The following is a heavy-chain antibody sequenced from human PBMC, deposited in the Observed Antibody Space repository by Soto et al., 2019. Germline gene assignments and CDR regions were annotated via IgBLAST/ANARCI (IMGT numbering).Heavy chain of an antibody. CDR1: GGSFSGYY. CDR3: ARSTGIAAASFDY. CDR2: INHSGSI. Sequence: QVQLQQWGAGLLKPSETLSLTCAVYGGSFSGYYWSWIRQPPGKGLEWIGEINHSGSINYNPSLKSRVTISVDTSKNQFSLKLSSVTAADTAVYYCARSTGIAAASFDYWGQGTLVTVSS. J-gene: IGHJ4*02. V-gene: IGHV4-34*01. D-gene: IGHD6-13*01.